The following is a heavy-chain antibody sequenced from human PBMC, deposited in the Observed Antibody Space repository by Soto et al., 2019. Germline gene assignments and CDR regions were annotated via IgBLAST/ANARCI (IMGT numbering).Heavy chain of an antibody. CDR2: IYYSGST. D-gene: IGHD2-15*01. V-gene: IGHV4-4*02. J-gene: IGHJ4*02. CDR1: GTSISSTFW. CDR3: ARRYGGTFDY. Sequence: SETLSLTCAVSGTSISSTFWWTWVRQPPGKGLEWIGEIYYSGSTKYNPSLKSRVTISVDTSKNQFSLKLSSVTAADTAVYYCARRYGGTFDYWGQGTLVTVSS.